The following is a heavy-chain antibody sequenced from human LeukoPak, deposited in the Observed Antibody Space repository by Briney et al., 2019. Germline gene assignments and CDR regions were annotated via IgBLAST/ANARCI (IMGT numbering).Heavy chain of an antibody. CDR2: IKSKKNGGTT. J-gene: IGHJ4*02. CDR3: ATSGSGWDYFDF. D-gene: IGHD6-19*01. CDR1: GFTFNDAW. Sequence: GGSLRLSCAASGFTFNDAWMNWVRQAPGKGLEWVGHIKSKKNGGTTDFATLAKGRFTISRDDSRNTLYLQVNSLRTEDTAVYYCATSGSGWDYFDFWGQGTLVTVSS. V-gene: IGHV3-15*01.